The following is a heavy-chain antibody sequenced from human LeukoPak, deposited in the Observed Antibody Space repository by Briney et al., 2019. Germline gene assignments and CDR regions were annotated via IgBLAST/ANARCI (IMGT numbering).Heavy chain of an antibody. CDR1: GFSLSSSGVG. CDR3: AHRGVGVRYLDY. Sequence: SGPTLLKPTQTLTLTCTFAGFSLSSSGVGVGWIREPPGKALEWPSVISWTDDKYYSSSLTSRLTITKDTSKNQVVLTMTNMDPVDTATYCCAHRGVGVRYLDYWGQGTLVTVSS. V-gene: IGHV2-5*01. D-gene: IGHD2-21*01. CDR2: ISWTDDK. J-gene: IGHJ4*02.